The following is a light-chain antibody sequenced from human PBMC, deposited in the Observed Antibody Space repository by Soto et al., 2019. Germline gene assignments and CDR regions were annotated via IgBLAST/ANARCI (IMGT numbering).Light chain of an antibody. CDR3: LSFDSSLSVV. V-gene: IGLV1-40*01. CDR2: GNT. Sequence: QSVLTQPPSVSGAPGQRVTISCTGSSSNIGAGYDEHWYQQLPGRAPKLLIYGNTNRPSGVPDRFSGSKSGTSASLAITGLQAEDEADYYCLSFDSSLSVVFGGGTKLTV. J-gene: IGLJ2*01. CDR1: SSNIGAGYD.